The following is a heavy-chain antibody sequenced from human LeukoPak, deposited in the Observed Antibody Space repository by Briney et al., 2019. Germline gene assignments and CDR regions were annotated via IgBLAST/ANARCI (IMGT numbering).Heavy chain of an antibody. CDR1: GXTFSSYW. Sequence: GGSLRLSCAASGXTFSSYWMHWVRQAPGKGLVWVSRINSDGSDTTYADFVKGRFTISRDNAKNTLYLQMNSLRAEDTAVYYCARVPYGSGTFDYWGQGTLVTVSS. J-gene: IGHJ4*02. D-gene: IGHD3-10*01. V-gene: IGHV3-74*01. CDR2: INSDGSDT. CDR3: ARVPYGSGTFDY.